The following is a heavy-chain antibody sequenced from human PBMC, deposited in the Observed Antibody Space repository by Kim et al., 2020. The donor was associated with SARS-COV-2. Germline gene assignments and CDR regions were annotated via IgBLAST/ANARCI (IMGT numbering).Heavy chain of an antibody. CDR2: T. D-gene: IGHD2-21*02. CDR3: ARWTERSYDY. Sequence: TPYLDSLKGRFTISRDNSRNTLYLHMTSLRAEDTAVYYCARWTERSYDYWGQGTLVTVSS. J-gene: IGHJ4*02. V-gene: IGHV3-53*01.